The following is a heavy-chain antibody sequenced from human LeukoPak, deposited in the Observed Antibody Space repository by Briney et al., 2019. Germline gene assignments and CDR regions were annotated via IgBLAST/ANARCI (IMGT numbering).Heavy chain of an antibody. D-gene: IGHD3-10*01. Sequence: GGSLRLSCAASGFTFSSYEMNWVRQAPGKGLEWVSYISSSGSYIYYADSVKGRFTISRDNAKNSLDLQMNSLRADDTAVYYCARGEVRYYYGSGSYYGPPPKYYYMDVWGKGTTVTVSS. V-gene: IGHV3-21*05. CDR3: ARGEVRYYYGSGSYYGPPPKYYYMDV. CDR1: GFTFSSYE. CDR2: ISSSGSYI. J-gene: IGHJ6*03.